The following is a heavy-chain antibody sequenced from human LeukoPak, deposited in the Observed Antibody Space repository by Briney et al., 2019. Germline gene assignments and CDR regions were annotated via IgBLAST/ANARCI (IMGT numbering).Heavy chain of an antibody. CDR1: GFTFSSYG. J-gene: IGHJ4*02. D-gene: IGHD2-2*02. V-gene: IGHV3-23*01. Sequence: GGSLRLSCAASGFTFSSYGMSWVRQAPGEGLEWVSTIRGRGGSTFYADSVKGGFTISRDNAKNSLYLQMNSLRAEDTAVYYCARERGREIPLDYWGQGTLVTVSS. CDR2: IRGRGGST. CDR3: ARERGREIPLDY.